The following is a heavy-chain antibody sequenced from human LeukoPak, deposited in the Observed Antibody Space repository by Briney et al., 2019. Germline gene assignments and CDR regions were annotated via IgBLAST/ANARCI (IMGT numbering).Heavy chain of an antibody. CDR3: ARQLRRYYYDTSGYND. D-gene: IGHD3-22*01. V-gene: IGHV3-48*03. CDR2: ISSSGSTI. Sequence: GGSLRLSCAASGFTFSSYEMNWVRQAPGKGLEWVSYISSSGSTIYYADSVKGRFTISRDNAKNSLSLQMNSLRAEDTAVYYCARQLRRYYYDTSGYNDWGQGTLVTVSS. J-gene: IGHJ4*02. CDR1: GFTFSSYE.